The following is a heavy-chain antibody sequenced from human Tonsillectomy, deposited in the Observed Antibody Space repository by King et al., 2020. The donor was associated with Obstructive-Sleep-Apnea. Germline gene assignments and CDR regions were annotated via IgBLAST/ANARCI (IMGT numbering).Heavy chain of an antibody. Sequence: HVQLVQSGAEVRKPGSSVRVSCKASGGTFTNYGITWVRQAPGQGLEWMGGIMPVANVVKLAQKFQDRVTITADRSTSTAYMELGSLTKEDTAVYYCAGTFSPLAVPDSSLWEHFFCYALDVWGQGTTVTVSS. CDR1: GGTFTNYG. V-gene: IGHV1-69*17. J-gene: IGHJ6*02. CDR2: IMPVANVV. D-gene: IGHD1-26*01. CDR3: AGTFSPLAVPDSSLWEHFFCYALDV.